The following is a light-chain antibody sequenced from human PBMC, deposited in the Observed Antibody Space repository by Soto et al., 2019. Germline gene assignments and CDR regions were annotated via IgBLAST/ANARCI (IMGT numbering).Light chain of an antibody. CDR2: TNT. V-gene: IGLV1-44*01. J-gene: IGLJ2*01. CDR3: AAWDDSLNSVI. CDR1: RSNIGTNP. Sequence: QSVLTQPPSASGTPGQRVSISCSGSRSNIGTNPVNWYQQLPGTAPKLLFYTNTQRPSGVPDRFSASKSGTSASLAISGLQSEDEADYYCAAWDDSLNSVIFGGGTQLTVL.